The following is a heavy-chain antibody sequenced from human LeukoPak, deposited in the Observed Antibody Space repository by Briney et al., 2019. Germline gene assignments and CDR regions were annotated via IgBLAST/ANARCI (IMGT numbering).Heavy chain of an antibody. Sequence: ASVKVSCKASGYTFTSYGISWVRQAPGQGLEWMGWISAYNGNTNYAQKLQGRVTMTTDTSMSTAYMELRSLRSDDTAVYYCARGRVAAADPYYYYMDVWGKGTTVTISS. D-gene: IGHD6-13*01. CDR1: GYTFTSYG. CDR3: ARGRVAAADPYYYYMDV. V-gene: IGHV1-18*01. CDR2: ISAYNGNT. J-gene: IGHJ6*03.